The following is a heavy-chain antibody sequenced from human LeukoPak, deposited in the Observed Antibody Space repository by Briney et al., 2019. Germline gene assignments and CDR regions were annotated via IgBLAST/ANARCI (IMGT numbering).Heavy chain of an antibody. CDR2: IRSVAYGETT. J-gene: IGHJ6*02. D-gene: IGHD1-1*01. V-gene: IGHV3-49*04. Sequence: GGSLRLSCTASAFIFGDHAMTWVRQAPGGGLQWVGFIRSVAYGETTEYAASVQGRFTISRDNSKSIAYLQMNSLKTEDTGVYYCARGPIQLWLHNAMDVWGQGTTVIVSS. CDR3: ARGPIQLWLHNAMDV. CDR1: AFIFGDHA.